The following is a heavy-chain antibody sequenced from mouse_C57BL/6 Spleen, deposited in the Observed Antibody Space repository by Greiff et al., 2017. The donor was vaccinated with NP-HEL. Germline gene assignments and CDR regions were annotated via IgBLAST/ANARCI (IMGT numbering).Heavy chain of an antibody. Sequence: EVQLQQSGPELVKPGASVKISCKASGYTFTDYYMNWVKQSHGKSLEWIGDINPNNGGTSYNQKFKGKATLTVDKSSSTAYMELRSLTSEDSAVYYCARRITTVAPLDYWGQGTTLTVSS. J-gene: IGHJ2*01. D-gene: IGHD1-1*01. CDR1: GYTFTDYY. CDR3: ARRITTVAPLDY. V-gene: IGHV1-26*01. CDR2: INPNNGGT.